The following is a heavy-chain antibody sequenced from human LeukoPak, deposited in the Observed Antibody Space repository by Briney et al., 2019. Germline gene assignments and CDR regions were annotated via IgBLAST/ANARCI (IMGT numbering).Heavy chain of an antibody. V-gene: IGHV3-7*03. CDR2: IKQDGSEK. CDR3: ARTTESHSWRTRYYSYYMDV. CDR1: GFTFNIYW. D-gene: IGHD6-13*01. J-gene: IGHJ6*03. Sequence: GSLRLSCAASGFTFNIYWMSWVRQTPGKGLEWVANIKQDGSEKYYVDSVKGRFTISRDNAKNSLYLQMNSLRAEDTAVYYCARTTESHSWRTRYYSYYMDVWGKGTTVTVSS.